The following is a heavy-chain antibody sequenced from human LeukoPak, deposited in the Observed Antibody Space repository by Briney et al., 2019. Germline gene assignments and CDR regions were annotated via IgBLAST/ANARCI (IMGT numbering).Heavy chain of an antibody. J-gene: IGHJ3*02. CDR2: ISGSGGSN. CDR1: GFTFSSFG. V-gene: IGHV3-23*01. D-gene: IGHD1-26*01. Sequence: PGGSLRLSCAASGFTFSSFGMSWVRQAPGKGLEWVSSISGSGGSNYYADSVKGRFTISRDNSKNTLYLQMNSLRAEDTAVYYCAKLKVGATSDDAFDIWGQGTMVTVSS. CDR3: AKLKVGATSDDAFDI.